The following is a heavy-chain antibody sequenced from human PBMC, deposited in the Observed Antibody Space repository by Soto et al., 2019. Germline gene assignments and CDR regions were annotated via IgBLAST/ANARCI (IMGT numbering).Heavy chain of an antibody. Sequence: SETLSLTCTVSGGSISSSSYYWGWIRQPPGKGLEWIGSIYYSGSTYYNPSLKSRATISVDTSKNQFSLKLSSVTAADTAVYYCARRDDTAMGYNWFDPWGQGTLVTVSS. CDR2: IYYSGST. V-gene: IGHV4-39*01. J-gene: IGHJ5*02. CDR3: ARRDDTAMGYNWFDP. CDR1: GGSISSSSYY. D-gene: IGHD5-18*01.